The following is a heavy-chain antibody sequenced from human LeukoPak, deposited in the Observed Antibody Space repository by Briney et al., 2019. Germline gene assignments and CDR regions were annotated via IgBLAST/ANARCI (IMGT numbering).Heavy chain of an antibody. Sequence: KPSETLSLTCTVSAGSISSYFWSWIRQPPGKGLEWIGFIYYTGSTDYNPSLKSRVTMSVDTSKDQFSLQLTSVTAADTAVYYCARHGPTSGTISIDYWGQGTLVTVSS. D-gene: IGHD1-1*01. CDR2: IYYTGST. J-gene: IGHJ4*02. V-gene: IGHV4-59*01. CDR3: ARHGPTSGTISIDY. CDR1: AGSISSYF.